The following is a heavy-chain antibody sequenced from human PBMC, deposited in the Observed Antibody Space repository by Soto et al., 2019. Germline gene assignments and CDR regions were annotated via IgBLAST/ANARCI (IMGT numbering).Heavy chain of an antibody. V-gene: IGHV1-69*06. Sequence: QVQLVQSGAEVKKPASSVKVSCKASGGTFSSYAISWVRQAPGQGLEWVGVIIPIFGTANYAQKFQGRVTITADKSRSTADMQGSRRRSEDTAVYYCARDGGYASSGYYPGYWGQGTLVTVSS. CDR3: ARDGGYASSGYYPGY. D-gene: IGHD3-22*01. CDR1: GGTFSSYA. J-gene: IGHJ4*02. CDR2: IIPIFGTA.